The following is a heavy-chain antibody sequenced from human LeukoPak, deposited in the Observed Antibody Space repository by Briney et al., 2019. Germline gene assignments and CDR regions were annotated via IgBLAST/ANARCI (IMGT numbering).Heavy chain of an antibody. CDR2: ISYDGSNK. D-gene: IGHD6-6*01. V-gene: IGHV3-30*01. CDR1: GFTFSSYA. J-gene: IGHJ4*02. CDR3: ARGSSIAALDY. Sequence: GRSLRLSCAASGFTFSSYAMHWVRQAPGKGLEWVAVISYDGSNKYYADSVKGRFTISRDNSKNTLYLQMNSLRAEDTAVYYCARGSSIAALDYWGQGTRVTVSS.